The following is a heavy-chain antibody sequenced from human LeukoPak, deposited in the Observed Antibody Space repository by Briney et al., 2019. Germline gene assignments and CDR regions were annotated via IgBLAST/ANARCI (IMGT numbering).Heavy chain of an antibody. D-gene: IGHD3-16*01. CDR2: LDSGGGT. CDR1: GFTFRNYA. CDR3: AKGPQGD. Sequence: AGGSLRLSCAASGFTFRNYALSWVRQAPGKGLEWVSALDSGGGTYYANSVKGQFTISRDNSKNALYLQLSSLRVEDTAVYYCAKGPQGDWGQGALVTVSS. J-gene: IGHJ4*02. V-gene: IGHV3-23*01.